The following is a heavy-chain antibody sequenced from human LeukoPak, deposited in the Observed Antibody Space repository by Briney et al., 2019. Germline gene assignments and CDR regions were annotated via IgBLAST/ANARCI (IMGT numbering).Heavy chain of an antibody. D-gene: IGHD1-1*01. J-gene: IGHJ4*02. CDR3: ARGYKSGGYDY. Sequence: ASVKVSCKASGGTFSSYAISWVRQAPGQGLEWMGGINPIFGTANYAQKFQGRVTITKDDSTSTAYMELRSLRSKDTAVYYCARGYKSGGYDYWGQGTLVTVSS. CDR1: GGTFSSYA. CDR2: INPIFGTA. V-gene: IGHV1-69*05.